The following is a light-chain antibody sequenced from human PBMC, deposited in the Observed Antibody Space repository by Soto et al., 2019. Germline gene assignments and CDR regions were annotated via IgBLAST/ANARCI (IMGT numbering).Light chain of an antibody. CDR3: QQLNSYPLT. V-gene: IGKV1-9*01. CDR2: TAS. CDR1: QGMNTF. J-gene: IGKJ4*01. Sequence: DIQLTQSPSFLSASVGDRVTITCRASQGMNTFLAWYQQKAGKAPNLLIYTASSLQSGVPSRFSGSGSGSEFALTIIGRQPEDFATYYCQQLNSYPLTFGGGTKVEIK.